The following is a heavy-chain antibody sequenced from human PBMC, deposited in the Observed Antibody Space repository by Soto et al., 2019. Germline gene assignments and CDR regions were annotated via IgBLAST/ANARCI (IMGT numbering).Heavy chain of an antibody. CDR1: GCTFGASA. J-gene: IGHJ4*02. D-gene: IGHD2-21*01. CDR2: IGSRGESYAT. V-gene: IGHV3-73*01. CDR3: ARDFSMVVVAPGY. Sequence: GGSLRLSCAASGCTFGASALQWVRQASGKGLEWLGRIGSRGESYATTYDVSVKGRFTISRDDSKKTAYLQMNSLRFEDTAVYYCARDFSMVVVAPGYWGQGTLVTVSS.